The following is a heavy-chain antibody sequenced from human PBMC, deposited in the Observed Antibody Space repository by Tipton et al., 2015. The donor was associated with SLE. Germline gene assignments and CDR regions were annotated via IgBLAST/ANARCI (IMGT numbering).Heavy chain of an antibody. V-gene: IGHV4-59*12. CDR3: ARVALFPSYMGV. CDR2: IYYSGRT. CDR1: GGSIISYS. D-gene: IGHD3-3*01. Sequence: TLSLTCTVSGGSIISYSWCWIRQPPGKGLEWIGYIYYSGRTSYNPSLKRRVAISVDTSKNQFSLKLTSVTAADTAVYYCARVALFPSYMGVWGKGTTVTVAS. J-gene: IGHJ6*03.